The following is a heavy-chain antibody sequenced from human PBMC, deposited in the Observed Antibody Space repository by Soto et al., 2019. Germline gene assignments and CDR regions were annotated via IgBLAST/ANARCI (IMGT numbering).Heavy chain of an antibody. CDR3: VSYDRSSGRYTLDY. D-gene: IGHD3-10*01. CDR2: VYHTGDT. V-gene: IGHV4-59*01. CDR1: GASIRTFY. Sequence: PSETLSLTCAGPGASIRTFYWSWIRQSPGKGLEWLGYVYHTGDTVYNPSLKSRVTMSIDTSEEQFSLKLASVTAADTAVYYCVSYDRSSGRYTLDYWGKGTVGTVS. J-gene: IGHJ4*02.